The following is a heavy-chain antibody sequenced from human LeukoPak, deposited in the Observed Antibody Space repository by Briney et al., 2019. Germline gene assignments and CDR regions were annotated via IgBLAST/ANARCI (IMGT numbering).Heavy chain of an antibody. CDR3: ARVAVGAISYFDY. CDR1: GGTFSCYA. Sequence: SVKVSCKASGGTFSCYAISWVRRAPRQGLEWTGGIIPIFGTANYAQKFQGRVTITADESTSTAYMELSSLRSEDTAVYYCARVAVGAISYFDYWGQGTLVTVSS. CDR2: IIPIFGTA. V-gene: IGHV1-69*13. D-gene: IGHD1-26*01. J-gene: IGHJ4*02.